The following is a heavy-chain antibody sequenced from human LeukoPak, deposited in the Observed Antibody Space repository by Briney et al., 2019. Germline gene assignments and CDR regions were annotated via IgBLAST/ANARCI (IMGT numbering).Heavy chain of an antibody. CDR3: ARDRRGYSYGFAIDYFDY. CDR1: GYTFTRYG. CDR2: ISAYNGNT. D-gene: IGHD5-18*01. Sequence: ASVTVPCKASGYTFTRYGISWVGQAPGQGLEWLGWISAYNGNTNYAQKLQGRVTMTTDTSTNTAYMALRSLRSDDTAVYYCARDRRGYSYGFAIDYFDYWGQGTLVTVSS. V-gene: IGHV1-18*01. J-gene: IGHJ4*02.